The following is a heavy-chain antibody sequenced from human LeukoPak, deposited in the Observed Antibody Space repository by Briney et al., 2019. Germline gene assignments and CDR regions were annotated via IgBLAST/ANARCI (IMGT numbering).Heavy chain of an antibody. CDR3: ARGKRKFLEWLLHQNYYYYYMDV. CDR1: GGSFSGYY. Sequence: SETLSLTCAVYGGSFSGYYWSWIRQPPGKGLEWVGEINHSGSTNYNPSLKSRVTISVDTSKNQFSLKLSSVTAADTAVYYCARGKRKFLEWLLHQNYYYYYMDVWGKGTTVTVSS. J-gene: IGHJ6*03. V-gene: IGHV4-34*01. D-gene: IGHD3-3*01. CDR2: INHSGST.